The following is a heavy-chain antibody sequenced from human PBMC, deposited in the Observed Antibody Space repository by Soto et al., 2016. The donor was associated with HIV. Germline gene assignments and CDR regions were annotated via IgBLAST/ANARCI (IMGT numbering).Heavy chain of an antibody. CDR2: ISWNSGSI. CDR1: GFTFDDYA. D-gene: IGHD3-10*01. Sequence: EVQLVESGGGLVQPGRSLRLSCAASGFTFDDYAMHWVRQAPGKGLEWVSGISWNSGSIGYADSVKGRFTISRDNAKNSLYLQMNSLRAEDMALYYCAKDMSGSGTSTMDVWGKGTTVTVSS. V-gene: IGHV3-9*03. J-gene: IGHJ6*03. CDR3: AKDMSGSGTSTMDV.